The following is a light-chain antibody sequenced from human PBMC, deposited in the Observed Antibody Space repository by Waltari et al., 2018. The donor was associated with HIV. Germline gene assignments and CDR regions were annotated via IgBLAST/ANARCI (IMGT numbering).Light chain of an antibody. CDR2: SNN. Sequence: QSVLTQPPSASGTPGQRVTIPCSGSNSNIGSNSVNWYHPLPGTAPKLLIYSNNQRPSGVPDRFAGSKSGTSASLAISGLQSEDEAQYYCAAWDDSLIGVAFGGGTKLTVL. CDR1: NSNIGSNS. V-gene: IGLV1-44*01. CDR3: AAWDDSLIGVA. J-gene: IGLJ2*01.